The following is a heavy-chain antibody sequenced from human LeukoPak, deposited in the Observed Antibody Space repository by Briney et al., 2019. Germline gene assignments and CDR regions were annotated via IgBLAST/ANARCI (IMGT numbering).Heavy chain of an antibody. Sequence: KSSETLSLTCAVSGGSISSGSYYWSWIRQPAGKGLEWIGRIYTSGSTNYNPSLKSRVTISVDTSKNQFSLKLSSVTAADTAVYYCASVSGPNDYWGQGTLVTVSS. CDR1: GGSISSGSYY. CDR2: IYTSGST. J-gene: IGHJ4*02. CDR3: ASVSGPNDY. D-gene: IGHD5/OR15-5a*01. V-gene: IGHV4-61*02.